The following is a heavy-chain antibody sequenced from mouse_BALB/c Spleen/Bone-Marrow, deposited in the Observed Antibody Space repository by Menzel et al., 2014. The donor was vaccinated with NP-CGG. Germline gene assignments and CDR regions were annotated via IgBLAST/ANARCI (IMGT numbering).Heavy chain of an antibody. CDR2: INPDSSTI. V-gene: IGHV4-1*02. Sequence: EVQLQQSGGGLVQPGGSLKLSCAASGFDFSGYWMSWVRQAPGKGLEWIGEINPDSSTINYTPSLKDKFIISRDNAKNTLYLQMSKVRSEDTALYYCAREIPQGAMDYWGQGTSVTVSS. J-gene: IGHJ4*01. CDR3: AREIPQGAMDY. CDR1: GFDFSGYW.